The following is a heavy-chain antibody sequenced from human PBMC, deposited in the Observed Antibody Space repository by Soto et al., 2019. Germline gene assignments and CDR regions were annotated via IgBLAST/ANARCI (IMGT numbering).Heavy chain of an antibody. V-gene: IGHV1-69*13. D-gene: IGHD6-13*01. CDR3: ARWSARYSRFDD. CDR2: IIPIFGTA. Sequence: ASVKVSCKASGCTFSSYAISWVRQAPGQGLEWMGGIIPIFGTANYAQKFQGRVTITADESTSTAYMELSSLRSEDTAVYYCARWSARYSRFDDWGQGTPVNVSS. CDR1: GCTFSSYA. J-gene: IGHJ4*02.